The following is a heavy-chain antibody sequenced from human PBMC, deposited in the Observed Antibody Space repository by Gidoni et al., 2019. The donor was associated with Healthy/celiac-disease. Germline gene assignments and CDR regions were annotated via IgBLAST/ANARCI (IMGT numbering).Heavy chain of an antibody. CDR2: ISSSSSYI. CDR1: GFTFSSYS. V-gene: IGHV3-21*01. Sequence: EVQLVESGGGLVKPGGSLRLSCAASGFTFSSYSMNWVRQAPGKGLEWVSSISSSSSYIYYADSVKGRFTISRDNAKNSLYLQMNSLRAEDTAVYYCARVGVKGVVTAAFDIWGQGTMVTVSS. CDR3: ARVGVKGVVTAAFDI. J-gene: IGHJ3*02. D-gene: IGHD2-15*01.